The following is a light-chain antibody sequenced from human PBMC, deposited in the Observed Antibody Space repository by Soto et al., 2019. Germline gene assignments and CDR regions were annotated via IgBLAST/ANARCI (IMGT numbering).Light chain of an antibody. J-gene: IGKJ5*01. CDR3: QHYNDWLIT. V-gene: IGKV3-15*01. Sequence: EIVMRQSPATLSMSPGERATLSCRASQSISINLAWYQQKPGQAPRLLIYGASARATDVPARFSGSGSGTEFTLTISSLQSEDFAVYYCQHYNDWLITFGQGTRLEIK. CDR2: GAS. CDR1: QSISIN.